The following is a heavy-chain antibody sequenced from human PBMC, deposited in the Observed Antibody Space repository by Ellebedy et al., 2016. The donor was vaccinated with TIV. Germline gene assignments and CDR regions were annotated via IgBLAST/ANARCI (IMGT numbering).Heavy chain of an antibody. CDR3: TTDPDSSGDYFDY. CDR2: IKSKTDGGTT. Sequence: GESLKISCAASGFTFSSYAMSWVRQAPGKGLEWVGRIKSKTDGGTTDYAAPVKGRFTISRDDSKNTLYLQMNSLKTEDTAVYYCTTDPDSSGDYFDYWGQGTLVTVSS. V-gene: IGHV3-15*01. J-gene: IGHJ4*02. D-gene: IGHD3-22*01. CDR1: GFTFSSYA.